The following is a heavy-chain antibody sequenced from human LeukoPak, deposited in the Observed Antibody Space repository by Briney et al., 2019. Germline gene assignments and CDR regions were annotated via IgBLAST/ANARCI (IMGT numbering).Heavy chain of an antibody. V-gene: IGHV1-69*05. CDR3: ARDLLPRRYDFWSGYSFDI. Sequence: ASVKVSCKASGGTFSSYAISWVRQAPGQGLEWMGGIIPIFGTANYAQKFQGRVTITTDESTSTAYMELSSLRSEDTAVYYCARDLLPRRYDFWSGYSFDIWGQGTMVTVSS. J-gene: IGHJ3*02. CDR1: GGTFSSYA. CDR2: IIPIFGTA. D-gene: IGHD3-3*01.